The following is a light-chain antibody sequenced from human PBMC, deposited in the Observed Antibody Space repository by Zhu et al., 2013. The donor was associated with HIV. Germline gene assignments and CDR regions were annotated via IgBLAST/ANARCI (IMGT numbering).Light chain of an antibody. CDR1: QSVGSRS. J-gene: IGKJ2*02. CDR3: QQYGGSPRT. Sequence: EIVLTQSPGTLSLSPGGTATLSCRASQSVGSRSLAWYQQKPGQAPRLLIYDASIRATGIADRFSGSGYETDFTLTITRLEPEDFAVYYCQQYGGSPRTFGQGTNLAIK. V-gene: IGKV3-20*01. CDR2: DAS.